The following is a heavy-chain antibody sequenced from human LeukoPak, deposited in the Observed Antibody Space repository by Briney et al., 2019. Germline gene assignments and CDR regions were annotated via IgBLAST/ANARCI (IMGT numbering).Heavy chain of an antibody. Sequence: EASVKVSCKASGYTFTSYAMHWVRQAPGQRLEWMGWSNAGNGNTKYSQEFQGRVTITRDTSASTAYMELSSLRSEDMAVYYCAATRSLGVSGFWSGYWYYFDYWGQGTLVTVSS. J-gene: IGHJ4*02. V-gene: IGHV1-3*02. CDR1: GYTFTSYA. D-gene: IGHD3-3*01. CDR2: SNAGNGNT. CDR3: AATRSLGVSGFWSGYWYYFDY.